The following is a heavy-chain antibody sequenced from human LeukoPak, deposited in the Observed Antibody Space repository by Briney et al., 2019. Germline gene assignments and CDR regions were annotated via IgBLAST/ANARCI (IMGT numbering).Heavy chain of an antibody. Sequence: SETLSLTCTVSGGSFSIYYWNWLRQPAGKGLEWIGRIYTSGSTNYNPSLKSRVTISVDTSKNQFSLKLSSVTAADTAVYYCARGVYGGVDYWGQGTLVTVSS. CDR2: IYTSGST. D-gene: IGHD4-23*01. CDR1: GGSFSIYY. V-gene: IGHV4-4*07. CDR3: ARGVYGGVDY. J-gene: IGHJ4*02.